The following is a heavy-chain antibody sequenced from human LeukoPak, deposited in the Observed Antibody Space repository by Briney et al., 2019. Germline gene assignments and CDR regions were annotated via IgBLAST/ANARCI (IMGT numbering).Heavy chain of an antibody. CDR1: GFTFSIYG. D-gene: IGHD6-13*01. V-gene: IGHV3-21*01. CDR3: ASAGLVYSSGWYLETPFDY. CDR2: ISSSSSYM. J-gene: IGHJ4*02. Sequence: PGGSLRLSCAASGFTFSIYGMHWVRQAPGKGLEWVSSISSSSSYMYYADSVKGRFTISRDNAKNSLYLQMNSLRAEDTAVYYCASAGLVYSSGWYLETPFDYWGQGTLVTVSS.